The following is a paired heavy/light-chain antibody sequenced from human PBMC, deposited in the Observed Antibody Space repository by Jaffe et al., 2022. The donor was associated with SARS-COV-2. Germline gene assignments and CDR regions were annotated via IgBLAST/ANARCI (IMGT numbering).Heavy chain of an antibody. V-gene: IGHV4-61*02. CDR1: ISSGSYY. CDR3: AREKSGYDFSGIFDY. CDR2: IHTGGSI. D-gene: IGHD3-3*01. J-gene: IGHJ4*01. Sequence: QVQLQESGPGLVKPSQTLSLTCTGSISSGSYYWSWIRQPAGKGLEWIGRIHTGGSINFNPSLKSRVTISIDTSKNQFSLKLSSVTAADTAVYYCAREKSGYDFSGIFDYWGHGTLVTVSS.
Light chain of an antibody. Sequence: DIVMTQSPDSLAVSLGERATINCKSSQSVLYSSNNKNYLAWYQQKPGQPPKLLIYWASTRESGVPDRFSGSGSGTDFTLTISSLQAEDVAVYYCQQYYSTQTFGQGTKVEIK. CDR3: QQYYSTQT. J-gene: IGKJ1*01. CDR1: QSVLYSSNNKNY. V-gene: IGKV4-1*01. CDR2: WAS.